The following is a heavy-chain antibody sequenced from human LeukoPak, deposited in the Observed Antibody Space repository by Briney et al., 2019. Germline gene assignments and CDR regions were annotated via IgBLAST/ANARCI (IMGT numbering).Heavy chain of an antibody. Sequence: GGSLRLSCASSGFTFSSYGLHWVRQAPGKGLEWVALISYDGVNKYYADSVKGRFTISRDNSENTLYLQMNSLKAEDTAVYYCAKWRNSWYYFDDWGQGTLVTVSS. CDR3: AKWRNSWYYFDD. V-gene: IGHV3-30*18. J-gene: IGHJ4*02. D-gene: IGHD6-13*01. CDR1: GFTFSSYG. CDR2: ISYDGVNK.